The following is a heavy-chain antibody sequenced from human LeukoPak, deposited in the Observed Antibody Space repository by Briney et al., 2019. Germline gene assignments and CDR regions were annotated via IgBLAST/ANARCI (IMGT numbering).Heavy chain of an antibody. D-gene: IGHD3-3*01. CDR3: ARRGYINDFWSADNVFDY. V-gene: IGHV4-61*02. J-gene: IGHJ4*02. Sequence: PSETLSLTCTVFGGSISSGSYYWSWIRQPAGKGLEWIGRIYTSGSTNYNPSLKSRVTISVDTSKNQFSLKLSSVTAADTAVYYCARRGYINDFWSADNVFDYWGQGTLVTVSS. CDR2: IYTSGST. CDR1: GGSISSGSYY.